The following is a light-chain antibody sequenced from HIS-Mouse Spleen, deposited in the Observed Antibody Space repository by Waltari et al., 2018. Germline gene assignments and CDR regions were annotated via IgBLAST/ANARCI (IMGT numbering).Light chain of an antibody. Sequence: QSDLTQPPSASGSPGQSVTISCTGTSSDVGGYNYVSWYQQHPGKAPKLMIYEVSKRPSGVPDRFSGSKSGNTASLTVSGLQAEDEADYYCSSYAGSNNFNVVFGGGTKLTVL. CDR1: SSDVGGYNY. CDR3: SSYAGSNNFNVV. CDR2: EVS. J-gene: IGLJ2*01. V-gene: IGLV2-8*01.